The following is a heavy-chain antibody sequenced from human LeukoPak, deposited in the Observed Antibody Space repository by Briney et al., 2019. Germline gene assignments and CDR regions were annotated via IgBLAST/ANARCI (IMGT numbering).Heavy chain of an antibody. D-gene: IGHD1-26*01. CDR2: IWYDGSNK. CDR1: GFTFSSYG. J-gene: IGHJ6*02. CDR3: ARVCGTYPCYYGMDV. Sequence: PGRSLRLSCAASGFTFSSYGMHWVRQAPGKGLEWVAVIWYDGSNKYYADSVKGRFTISRDNSKNTVYLQMNSLRVDDTAIYYCARVCGTYPCYYGMDVWGQGATVTVSS. V-gene: IGHV3-33*01.